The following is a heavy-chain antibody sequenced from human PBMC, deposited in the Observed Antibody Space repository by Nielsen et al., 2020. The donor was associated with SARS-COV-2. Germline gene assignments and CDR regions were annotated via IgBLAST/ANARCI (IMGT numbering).Heavy chain of an antibody. J-gene: IGHJ3*02. CDR2: IYYSGST. D-gene: IGHD1-26*01. CDR3: ASGVGATSHLHAFDI. Sequence: SETLSLTCTVSGGSISSSSYYWGWIRQPPGRGLEWIGSIYYSGSTYYNPSLKSRVTISVDTSKNQFSLKLGSVTAVDTAVYYCASGVGATSHLHAFDIWGQGTMVTVFS. V-gene: IGHV4-39*07. CDR1: GGSISSSSYY.